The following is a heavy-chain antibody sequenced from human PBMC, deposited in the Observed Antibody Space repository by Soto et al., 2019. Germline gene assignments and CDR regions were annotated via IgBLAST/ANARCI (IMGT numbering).Heavy chain of an antibody. CDR3: MRQLGVDADNWFHP. J-gene: IGHJ5*02. CDR2: IYPGDSDT. D-gene: IGHD2-8*01. V-gene: IGHV5-51*01. Sequence: PGESLKISCVASGYTFTSYWIGWVRQMPGKGLEWMGIIYPGDSDTRYSPSFRGQVTISADKSISTAYLQWSSLKASDTAMYYCMRQLGVDADNWFHPWGQGTLVTVS. CDR1: GYTFTSYW.